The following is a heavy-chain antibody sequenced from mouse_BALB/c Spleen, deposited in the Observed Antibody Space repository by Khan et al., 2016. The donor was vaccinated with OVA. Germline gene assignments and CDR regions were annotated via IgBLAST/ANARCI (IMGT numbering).Heavy chain of an antibody. Sequence: QMQLEESGPGLVAPSQSLSITCTVSGFSLTSYGVHWIRQPPGKGLEWLGVIWAGGSTNYNSALMSRLSISKDNSKSQVFLKMNILQTDDTAMYFCARNREPDYFDYWGQGTTLTVSS. CDR2: IWAGGST. CDR3: ARNREPDYFDY. V-gene: IGHV2-9*02. J-gene: IGHJ2*01. CDR1: GFSLTSYG.